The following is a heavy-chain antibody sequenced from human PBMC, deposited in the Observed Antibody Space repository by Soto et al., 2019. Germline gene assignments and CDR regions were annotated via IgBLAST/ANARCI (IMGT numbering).Heavy chain of an antibody. D-gene: IGHD5-12*01. CDR3: ARGEVEMATITPYFDY. V-gene: IGHV4-61*01. CDR2: MYYSGST. CDR1: GGSVRSVNYY. J-gene: IGHJ4*02. Sequence: SETLSLTCTVSGGSVRSVNYYWSWIRQPPGKGLEWIGYMYYSGSTDYNPSLKSRVSISVDTSKNQFSLKLSSVTAADTAVYYCARGEVEMATITPYFDYPGQGTRVTVSS.